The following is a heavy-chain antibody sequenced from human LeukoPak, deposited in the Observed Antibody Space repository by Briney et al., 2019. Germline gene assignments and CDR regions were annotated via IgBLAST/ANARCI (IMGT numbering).Heavy chain of an antibody. J-gene: IGHJ6*04. CDR2: IISSSNTI. CDR3: ARAVGHGSGSPRMDV. Sequence: GGSLGLSCAVSGFTFSTHSMNWVRQAPGKGLEWVSYIISSSNTIYYADSVKGRFTISRDNAKNSLYLQMNSLRAEDTAVYYCARAVGHGSGSPRMDVWGKGTTVTVSS. D-gene: IGHD3-10*01. V-gene: IGHV3-48*01. CDR1: GFTFSTHS.